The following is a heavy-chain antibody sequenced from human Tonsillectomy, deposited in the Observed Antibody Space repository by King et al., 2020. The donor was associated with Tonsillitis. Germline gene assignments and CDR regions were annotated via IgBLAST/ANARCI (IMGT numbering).Heavy chain of an antibody. D-gene: IGHD6-13*01. CDR2: IYYSGST. J-gene: IGHJ4*02. Sequence: QLQESGPGLVKPSETLSLTCTVSGGSISTTSYYWGWIRQPPGKGLEWIGNIYYSGSTYYNTSLKSRVTISVDTSKNQFSLKLSSVTAADTAVYYCARLRQQLARLYFDYWGQGTLVTVSS. CDR3: ARLRQQLARLYFDY. CDR1: GGSISTTSYY. V-gene: IGHV4-39*07.